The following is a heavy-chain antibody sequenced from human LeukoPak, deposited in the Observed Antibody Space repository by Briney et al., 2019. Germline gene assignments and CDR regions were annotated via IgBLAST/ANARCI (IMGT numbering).Heavy chain of an antibody. CDR2: INHSGST. J-gene: IGHJ4*02. V-gene: IGHV4-34*01. Sequence: PSETLSLTCAVYGGSFSGYYWTWIRQPPGKGLEWVGEINHSGSTHSNPSLKSRVTISVDTSKNQFSLKLSSVTAADTAVYYCASGYDTFDYWGQGTLVTVSS. D-gene: IGHD3-9*01. CDR1: GGSFSGYY. CDR3: ASGYDTFDY.